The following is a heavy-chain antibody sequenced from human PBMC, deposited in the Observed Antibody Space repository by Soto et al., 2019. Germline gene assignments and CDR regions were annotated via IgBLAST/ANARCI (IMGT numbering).Heavy chain of an antibody. J-gene: IGHJ4*02. CDR1: GFSFSSYA. CDR3: AKGSIEYSASVDY. Sequence: EVQLLESGGGLIQPGGSLRLSCSASGFSFSSYAMMWVRQAPGKGLAWVSVISGRGGSSYFADSAKGRFTISRDNSKNMLYLEMNSLRAEDTAIYFCAKGSIEYSASVDYWGQGTLVIVSS. CDR2: ISGRGGSS. V-gene: IGHV3-23*01. D-gene: IGHD1-26*01.